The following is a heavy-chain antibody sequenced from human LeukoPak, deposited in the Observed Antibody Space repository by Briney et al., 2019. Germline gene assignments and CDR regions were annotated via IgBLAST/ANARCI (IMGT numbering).Heavy chain of an antibody. CDR1: GYTFVDYG. V-gene: IGHV1-18*01. D-gene: IGHD2-21*01. CDR3: ARDRLGYCGYGSCLLFDN. CDR2: ISADIANT. Sequence: ASVKVSCKASGYTFVDYGISWVRQAPGQGLEWMGWISADIANTNYAQKFQGRVTMTRDRSTSTGYMELTSLTSDDTAVYYCARDRLGYCGYGSCLLFDNWGQGTLVTVSS. J-gene: IGHJ4*02.